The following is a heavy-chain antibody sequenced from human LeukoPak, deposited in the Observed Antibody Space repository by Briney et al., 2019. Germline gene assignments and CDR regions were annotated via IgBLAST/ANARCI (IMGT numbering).Heavy chain of an antibody. CDR2: IWSDGTNK. CDR1: GFTFSSYE. J-gene: IGHJ4*02. D-gene: IGHD3-10*01. Sequence: GGSLRLSCAASGFTFSSYEMNWVRQAPGKGLEWVAVIWSDGTNKYYADSVKGRFTISRDNSKNTLYLQMNSLRAEDTAVCYCATNYGSGNTDHYFDYWGQGTLVTVSS. CDR3: ATNYGSGNTDHYFDY. V-gene: IGHV3-33*08.